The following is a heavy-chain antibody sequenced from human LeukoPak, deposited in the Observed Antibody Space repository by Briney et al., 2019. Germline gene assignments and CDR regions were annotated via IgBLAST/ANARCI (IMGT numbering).Heavy chain of an antibody. D-gene: IGHD2-15*01. Sequence: PSETLSLTCTVSGGSISSSSYYWSWIRQPAGKGLEWIGRIYTSGSTNYNPSLKSRVTMSVDTSKNQFSLKLSSVTAADTAVYYCARCSGGSCLNFDYWGQGTLVTVSS. CDR2: IYTSGST. J-gene: IGHJ4*02. V-gene: IGHV4-61*02. CDR1: GGSISSSSYY. CDR3: ARCSGGSCLNFDY.